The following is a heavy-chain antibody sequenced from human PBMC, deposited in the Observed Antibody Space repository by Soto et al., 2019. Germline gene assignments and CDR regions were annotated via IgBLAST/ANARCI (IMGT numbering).Heavy chain of an antibody. D-gene: IGHD6-19*01. J-gene: IGHJ4*02. Sequence: EVQLVESGGGLVKPGGSLRLSCAASAFTFSNAWMSWVRQAPGKGLEWVGRIKSKTDGGTTDYAAPVKGRFTISRDDSKNTLYLQMNSLKTEDTAVYYGTTVRVAVALDFDYWGQGTLVTVSS. CDR3: TTVRVAVALDFDY. V-gene: IGHV3-15*01. CDR2: IKSKTDGGTT. CDR1: AFTFSNAW.